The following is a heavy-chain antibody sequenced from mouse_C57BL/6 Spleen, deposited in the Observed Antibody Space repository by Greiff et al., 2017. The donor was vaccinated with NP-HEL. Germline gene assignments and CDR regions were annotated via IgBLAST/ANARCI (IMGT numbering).Heavy chain of an antibody. CDR1: GYTFTDYY. CDR2: INPNNGGT. D-gene: IGHD2-10*01. Sequence: VQLQQSGPELVKPGASVKISCKASGYTFTDYYMNWVKQSHGKSLEWIGDINPNNGGTSYNQKFKGKATLTVDKSSSTAYMELRSLTSEDSAVYYCAETYYGNYGFAYWGQGTLVTVSA. CDR3: AETYYGNYGFAY. V-gene: IGHV1-26*01. J-gene: IGHJ3*01.